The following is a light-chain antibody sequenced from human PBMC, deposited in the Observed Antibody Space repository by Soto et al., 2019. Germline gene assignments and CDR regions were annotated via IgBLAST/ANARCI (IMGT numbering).Light chain of an antibody. CDR2: AAS. CDR1: QNIITY. J-gene: IGKJ1*01. CDR3: QQSYSNPT. V-gene: IGKV1-39*01. Sequence: DVQLTQSPSSLSVFVGDSVTVTCRASQNIITYLHWYHQKPGEAPTLLINAASTLQSVVPSRFSGSGSGTDFTLTINRLQPEDVGTYYCQQSYSNPTFGQGTTVEIK.